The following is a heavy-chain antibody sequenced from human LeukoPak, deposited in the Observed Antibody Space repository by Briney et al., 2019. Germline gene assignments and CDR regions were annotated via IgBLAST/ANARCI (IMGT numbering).Heavy chain of an antibody. CDR2: ISGSGGGT. CDR1: GFTFSNYW. J-gene: IGHJ4*02. D-gene: IGHD3-10*01. Sequence: PGGSLRVSCAAAGFTFSNYWMSWVRQPPGKGLAWVSTISGSGGGTYYADSVKGRFTISRDNSKNTLYLQMNSLRAEDTAVFYCGKLFYSSGMYHFDYWGQGTLVTVSS. CDR3: GKLFYSSGMYHFDY. V-gene: IGHV3-23*01.